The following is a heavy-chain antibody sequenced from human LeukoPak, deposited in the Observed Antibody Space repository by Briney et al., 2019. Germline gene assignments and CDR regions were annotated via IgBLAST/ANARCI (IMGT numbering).Heavy chain of an antibody. CDR2: IIPIRGIA. Sequence: SVKVSCKASGGTFSSYAISWVRQAPGQGLEWMGRIIPIRGIANYAQKFQGRVTITADKSTSTAYMELSSLRSEDTAVYYCARDPQATYYYDSSGLKYFQHWGQGTLVTVSS. CDR1: GGTFSSYA. J-gene: IGHJ1*01. D-gene: IGHD3-22*01. CDR3: ARDPQATYYYDSSGLKYFQH. V-gene: IGHV1-69*04.